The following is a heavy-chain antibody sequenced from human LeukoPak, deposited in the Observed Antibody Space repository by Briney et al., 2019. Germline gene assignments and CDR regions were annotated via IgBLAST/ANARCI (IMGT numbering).Heavy chain of an antibody. D-gene: IGHD1-14*01. V-gene: IGHV4-61*02. J-gene: IGHJ4*02. Sequence: SETLSLTCTVSGGSISSGSYYWSWIRQPAGKGLEWIGRIYTSGSTNYNPSLKSRVTISVDTSKNQFSLKLSSVTAADTAVYYCARDRTHYSFDYWGQGTLVTVSS. CDR3: ARDRTHYSFDY. CDR2: IYTSGST. CDR1: GGSISSGSYY.